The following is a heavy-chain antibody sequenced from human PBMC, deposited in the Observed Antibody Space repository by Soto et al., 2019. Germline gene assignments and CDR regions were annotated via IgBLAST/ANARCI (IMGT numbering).Heavy chain of an antibody. Sequence: QVQLQESGPGLVKPSETLSLTCTVSGASVANDNWWSWVRQSPGKGLEWIGEVHHSVGNNNSPSLTSRVTTSVDKSTNQFSLKLHSVTAADSAVYFCTRHFYYSMAVWGQGTTVTVS. J-gene: IGHJ6*02. CDR2: VHHSVGN. V-gene: IGHV4-4*02. CDR3: TRHFYYSMAV. CDR1: GASVANDNW.